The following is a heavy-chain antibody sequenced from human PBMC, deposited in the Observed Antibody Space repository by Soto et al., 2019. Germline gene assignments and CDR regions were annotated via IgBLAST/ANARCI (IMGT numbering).Heavy chain of an antibody. CDR3: ARHVPAAGYSYGMDV. CDR1: GGTFSSYA. CDR2: IIPIFGTA. J-gene: IGHJ6*02. D-gene: IGHD2-2*01. Sequence: QVQLVQSGAEVKKPGSSVKVSCKASGGTFSSYAISWVRQAPGQGLEWMGGIIPIFGTANYAQKFQGRVTITADESTSATYMELSSLRSKDTAVYYCARHVPAAGYSYGMDVCGQGTTVTVS. V-gene: IGHV1-69*12.